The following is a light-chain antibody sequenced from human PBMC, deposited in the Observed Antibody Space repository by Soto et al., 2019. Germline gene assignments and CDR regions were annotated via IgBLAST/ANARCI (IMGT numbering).Light chain of an antibody. CDR1: QSVSTN. V-gene: IGKV3-15*01. J-gene: IGKJ1*01. Sequence: EIVMTQSPATLSLSPGDRATLSCRASQSVSTNVAWYQQKTGRAPSLLIFGASTRATGVPVRFSGSGSQRQFTLTIRSLQSEDFAVYYCHQYNDGPGGTFGQGTKVGIK. CDR3: HQYNDGPGGT. CDR2: GAS.